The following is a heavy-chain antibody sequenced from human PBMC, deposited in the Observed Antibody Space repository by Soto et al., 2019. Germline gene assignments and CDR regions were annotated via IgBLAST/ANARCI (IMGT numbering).Heavy chain of an antibody. D-gene: IGHD2-21*02. CDR3: ASTDLAYCGGDCYSSIDY. V-gene: IGHV1-69*06. J-gene: IGHJ4*02. CDR2: IIPIFGTA. CDR1: GGTFSSYA. Sequence: QVQPVQSGAEVKKPGSSVKVSCKASGGTFSSYAISWVRQAPGQGLEWMGGIIPIFGTANYAQKFQGRVTITADKSTSTAYMELSSLRSEDTAVYYCASTDLAYCGGDCYSSIDYWGQGTLVTVSS.